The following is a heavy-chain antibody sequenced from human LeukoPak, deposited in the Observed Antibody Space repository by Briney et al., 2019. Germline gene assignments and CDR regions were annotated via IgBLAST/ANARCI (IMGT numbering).Heavy chain of an antibody. J-gene: IGHJ4*02. CDR2: ISYDGSNK. CDR1: GFTFSSYA. V-gene: IGHV3-30*14. Sequence: GRSLRLSCAASGFTFSSYATHWVRQAPGKGLEWVAVISYDGSNKYYADSVKGRFTISRDNSKNTLYLQMGSLRAEDMAVYYCARGGVIGGQGTLVTVSS. D-gene: IGHD2/OR15-2a*01. CDR3: ARGGVI.